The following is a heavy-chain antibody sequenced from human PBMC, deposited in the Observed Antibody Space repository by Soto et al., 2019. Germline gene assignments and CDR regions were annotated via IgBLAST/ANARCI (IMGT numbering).Heavy chain of an antibody. CDR1: GFSFPDYD. V-gene: IGHV3-23*01. D-gene: IGHD3-10*01. CDR2: VGRFGNT. J-gene: IGHJ4*02. Sequence: GGSLRLSCEGSGFSFPDYDMNWVRQTPGKGLEWVAAVGRFGNTYYRGSVRGRFTISRDDSRNTVDLQMNRLIVEDTAVYFCAKEGRLRSPAGDYFDSWAQGSLVTVSS. CDR3: AKEGRLRSPAGDYFDS.